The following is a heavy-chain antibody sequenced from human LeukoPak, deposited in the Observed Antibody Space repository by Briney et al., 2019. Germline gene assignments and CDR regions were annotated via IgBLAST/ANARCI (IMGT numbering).Heavy chain of an antibody. CDR2: INPNSGGT. J-gene: IGHJ4*02. CDR3: ARVAAAGQYFDY. D-gene: IGHD6-13*01. V-gene: IGHV1-2*02. CDR1: GYTFTGYY. Sequence: ASVKVSCKASGYTFTGYYMHWVRQAPGQGLEWMGWINPNSGGTNYAQKFQGRVTMTRDTSISTAYMELSRLRSDDTAVYYCARVAAAGQYFDYWGQGTLVTVSS.